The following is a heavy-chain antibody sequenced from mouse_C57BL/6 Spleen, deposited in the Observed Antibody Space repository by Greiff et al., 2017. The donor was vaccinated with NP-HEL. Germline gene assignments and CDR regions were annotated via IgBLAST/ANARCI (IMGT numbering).Heavy chain of an antibody. D-gene: IGHD1-1*01. Sequence: VQLQQSGAELVKPGASVKLSCTASGFNIKDYYMHWVKQRTEQGLEWIGRIDPEDGETKYAPKFQGKAPITADTSSNTAYLQLISLTSEDTAVYYCAYYYGSSYGFAYWGQGTLVTVSA. V-gene: IGHV14-2*01. J-gene: IGHJ3*01. CDR2: IDPEDGET. CDR3: AYYYGSSYGFAY. CDR1: GFNIKDYY.